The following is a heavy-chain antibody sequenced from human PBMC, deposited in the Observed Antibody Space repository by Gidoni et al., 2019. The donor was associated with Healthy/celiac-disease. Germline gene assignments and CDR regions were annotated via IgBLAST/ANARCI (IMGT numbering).Heavy chain of an antibody. J-gene: IGHJ4*02. V-gene: IGHV3-30*18. CDR1: GFTFSSYG. D-gene: IGHD3-22*01. CDR3: AKDRGSDYDEIIYYFDY. CDR2: ISYDGSNK. Sequence: QVQLVESGGGVVQPGRSLRLSCAASGFTFSSYGMHWVRQAPGKGLEWVAVISYDGSNKYYADSVKGRFTISRDNSKNTLYLQMNSLRAEDTAVYYCAKDRGSDYDEIIYYFDYWGQGTLVTVSS.